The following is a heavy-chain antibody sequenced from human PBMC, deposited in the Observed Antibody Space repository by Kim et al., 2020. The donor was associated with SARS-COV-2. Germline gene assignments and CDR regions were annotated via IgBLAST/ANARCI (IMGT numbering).Heavy chain of an antibody. J-gene: IGHJ4*02. CDR3: AKGRSNFDNFDY. CDR1: GFTFDDYA. D-gene: IGHD4-4*01. CDR2: ISWNSGSI. Sequence: GGSLRLSCAASGFTFDDYAMHWVRQAPGKGLEWVSGISWNSGSIGYADSVKGRFTISRDNAKNSLYLQMNSLRAEDTALYYCAKGRSNFDNFDYWGQGTLVTVSS. V-gene: IGHV3-9*01.